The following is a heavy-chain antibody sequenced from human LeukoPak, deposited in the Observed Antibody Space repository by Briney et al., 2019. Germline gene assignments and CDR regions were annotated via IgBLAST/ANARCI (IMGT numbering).Heavy chain of an antibody. J-gene: IGHJ4*02. CDR2: ISWNSGSI. CDR3: AKDSGYSYGLFDY. D-gene: IGHD5-18*01. Sequence: PGGSLRLSCAASGFTFDDYAMHWVRQAPGKGLEWVSGISWNSGSIGYADSAKGRFTISRDNAKNSLYLQMNSLRAEDTALYYCAKDSGYSYGLFDYWGQGTLVTVSS. CDR1: GFTFDDYA. V-gene: IGHV3-9*01.